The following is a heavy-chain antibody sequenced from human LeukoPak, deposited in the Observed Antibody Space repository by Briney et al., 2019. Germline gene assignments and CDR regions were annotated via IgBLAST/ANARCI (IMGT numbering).Heavy chain of an antibody. J-gene: IGHJ4*02. Sequence: TSVKVSFKASGFTFTSSAVQWVRQARGQRLEWIGWIVVGSGNTNYAQKFQERVTITMDMSTSTAYMELSSVRSEDTAVYYCAASIVGATNRDFDYWGQGTLVTVSS. CDR2: IVVGSGNT. CDR3: AASIVGATNRDFDY. CDR1: GFTFTSSA. D-gene: IGHD1-26*01. V-gene: IGHV1-58*01.